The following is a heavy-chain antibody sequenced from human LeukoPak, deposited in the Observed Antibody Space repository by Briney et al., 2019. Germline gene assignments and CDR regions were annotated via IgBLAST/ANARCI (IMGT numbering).Heavy chain of an antibody. CDR2: INHSGST. CDR3: ARHGSRSAVY. V-gene: IGHV4-34*01. Sequence: PSETLSLTCAVYGGSFSGYYWSWIRQPPGKGLEWIGEINHSGSTNYNPSLKSRVTISVETSKKQFSLKLSSVTAADTAVNSCARHGSRSAVYWGQGTLVTVSS. D-gene: IGHD3-10*01. CDR1: GGSFSGYY. J-gene: IGHJ4*02.